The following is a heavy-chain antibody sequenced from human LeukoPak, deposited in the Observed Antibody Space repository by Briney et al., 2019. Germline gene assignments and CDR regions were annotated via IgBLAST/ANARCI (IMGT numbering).Heavy chain of an antibody. CDR3: ARSTTGSLFRRDYEFDY. D-gene: IGHD4-17*01. CDR1: AGTFCSYA. J-gene: IGHJ4*02. Sequence: SVKDSCNTAAGTFCSYAISWVRQAPGQGLEWMGGIIPIFGTANYAQKFQGRVTITADESTSTAYMELSSLRSEDTALYFCARSTTGSLFRRDYEFDYWGQGTLVTVSS. V-gene: IGHV1-69*01. CDR2: IIPIFGTA.